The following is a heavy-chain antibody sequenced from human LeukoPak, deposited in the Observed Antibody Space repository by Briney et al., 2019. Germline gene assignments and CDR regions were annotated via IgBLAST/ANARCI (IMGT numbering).Heavy chain of an antibody. Sequence: GGSLRLSCAASGFTFTTYAMSWVRQAPGKGLEWVSAISASGGSTYYADSVKGLFSISRDNSKNTLYLQMNSLRAEDTAVFYCAKTKDFPYYFDYWGQGTLVTVSS. CDR3: AKTKDFPYYFDY. CDR2: ISASGGST. J-gene: IGHJ4*02. CDR1: GFTFTTYA. V-gene: IGHV3-23*01.